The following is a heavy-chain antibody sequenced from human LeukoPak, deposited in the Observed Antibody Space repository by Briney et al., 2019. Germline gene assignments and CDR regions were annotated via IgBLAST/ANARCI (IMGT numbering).Heavy chain of an antibody. Sequence: PGGSLRLSCAASGFTSSSYAMSWVRQAPGKGLEWVSAISGSGGSTYYADSVKGRFTISRDNSKNTLYLQMNSLRAEDTAVYYCANENAYCGGDCNYGLTAFDPWGQGTLVTVSS. D-gene: IGHD2-21*02. CDR2: ISGSGGST. J-gene: IGHJ5*02. CDR1: GFTSSSYA. CDR3: ANENAYCGGDCNYGLTAFDP. V-gene: IGHV3-23*01.